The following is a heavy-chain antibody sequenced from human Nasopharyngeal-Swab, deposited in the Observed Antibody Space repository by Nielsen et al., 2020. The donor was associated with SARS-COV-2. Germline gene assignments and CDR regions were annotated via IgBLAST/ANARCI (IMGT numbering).Heavy chain of an antibody. V-gene: IGHV3-23*01. CDR2: ISRTSST. J-gene: IGHJ6*04. Sequence: GESLKISCAASGFTFSSYAMNWVRQAPGKGLEWVSAISRTSSTYYADSVKGRFTVSRDNSKNTLYLQMNSLRAEDTAVYYCARDPGGFMDVWGKGTTVTVSS. CDR1: GFTFSSYA. CDR3: ARDPGGFMDV.